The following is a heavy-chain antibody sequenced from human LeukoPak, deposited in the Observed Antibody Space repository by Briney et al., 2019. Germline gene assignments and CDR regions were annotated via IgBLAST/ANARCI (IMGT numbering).Heavy chain of an antibody. CDR1: GCTFTRYD. CDR2: MNPIRGKT. D-gene: IGHD3-9*01. J-gene: IGHJ5*02. CDR3: TTEYYDILTGYYPNVFVP. V-gene: IGHV1-8*01. Sequence: GSSVKVSCKASGCTFTRYDINWVRQATGQGLEWMGWMNPIRGKTGFVQKFHGRATMTRNTSTSTAYMELSSLRSEDTAVYYCTTEYYDILTGYYPNVFVPWGERTLVTVSS.